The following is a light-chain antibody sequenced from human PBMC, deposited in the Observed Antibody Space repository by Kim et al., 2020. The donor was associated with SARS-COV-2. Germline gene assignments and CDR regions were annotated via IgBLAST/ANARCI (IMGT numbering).Light chain of an antibody. V-gene: IGLV2-14*01. CDR2: DVS. J-gene: IGLJ3*02. CDR1: SSDIGGYNH. CDR3: ISYTSRSTWV. Sequence: QSALTQPASVSGSPGQSITISCTGTSSDIGGYNHVSWYQQDPGKAPKLMIYDVSKRPSGVSNRFSGSKSDNTASLTISGLQAEDEADYYCISYTSRSTWVFGGGTQLTVL.